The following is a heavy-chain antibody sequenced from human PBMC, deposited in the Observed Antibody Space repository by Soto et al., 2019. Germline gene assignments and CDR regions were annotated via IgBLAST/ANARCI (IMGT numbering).Heavy chain of an antibody. J-gene: IGHJ4*02. CDR1: SGSISSGGYY. V-gene: IGHV4-31*03. Sequence: QVQLQESGPGLVKPSQTLSLTCTVSSGSISSGGYYWSWIRQHPGKGLEWIGYIYYSGSTYYNPSLQSRVTISVDTSKNQFSLKLSSVTAADTAVYYWARSWGPTRRLLFDYWGQGTLVTVSS. CDR3: ARSWGPTRRLLFDY. D-gene: IGHD3-16*01. CDR2: IYYSGST.